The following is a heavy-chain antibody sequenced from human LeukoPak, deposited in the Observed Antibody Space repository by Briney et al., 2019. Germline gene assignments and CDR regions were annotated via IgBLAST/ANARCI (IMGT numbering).Heavy chain of an antibody. D-gene: IGHD2-2*01. Sequence: SETLSLTCTVSGGSISSYYWSWIRQPPGKGLEWIGYISYSGSTHYNPSLKSRVTISVDTSKNQFSLKLSSVTAADTAVYYCARHTIFEIWGQGTMVTVSS. CDR1: GGSISSYY. CDR2: ISYSGST. J-gene: IGHJ3*02. CDR3: ARHTIFEI. V-gene: IGHV4-59*08.